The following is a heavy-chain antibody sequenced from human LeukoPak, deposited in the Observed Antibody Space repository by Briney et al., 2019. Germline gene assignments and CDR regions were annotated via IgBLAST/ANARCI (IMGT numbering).Heavy chain of an antibody. CDR3: ARDQGFSAPNYYYYYMDV. CDR1: GYSFTNYY. D-gene: IGHD3-3*01. Sequence: GASVKVSCKASGYSFTNYYMHWVRQAPGQGLEWMGMINPSGGSTTYAQKFQGSVTMTRDMSTSTAYMELRSLRSDDTAVYYCARDQGFSAPNYYYYYMDVWGKGTTVTVSS. J-gene: IGHJ6*03. CDR2: INPSGGST. V-gene: IGHV1-46*01.